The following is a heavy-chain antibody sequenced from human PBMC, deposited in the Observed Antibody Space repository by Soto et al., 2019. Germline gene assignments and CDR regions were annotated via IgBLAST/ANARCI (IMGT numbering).Heavy chain of an antibody. CDR3: AAGGGLPRYY. Sequence: SETLSLTCAVSGVSISSGGYSWSWIRQPPGKGLEWIGYIYHSGSTYYNPSLKSRVTTSADRSKNQFSLKLSSVTAADTAVYYCAAGGGLPRYYWGQGTLVTVSP. D-gene: IGHD5-12*01. CDR1: GVSISSGGYS. CDR2: IYHSGST. V-gene: IGHV4-30-2*01. J-gene: IGHJ4*02.